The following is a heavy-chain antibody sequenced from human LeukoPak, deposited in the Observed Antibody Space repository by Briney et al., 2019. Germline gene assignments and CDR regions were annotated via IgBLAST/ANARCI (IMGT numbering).Heavy chain of an antibody. V-gene: IGHV4-39*07. J-gene: IGHJ4*02. D-gene: IGHD4-23*01. CDR3: ARTPDTVAVFDY. CDR1: GGSISGSSYY. CDR2: IYYSGST. Sequence: SETLSLTCTVSGGSISGSSYYWGWIRQPPGKGLEWIGSIYYSGSTNYNPSLKSRVTISVDTSKNQFSLKLSSVTAADTAVYYCARTPDTVAVFDYWGQGTLVTVSS.